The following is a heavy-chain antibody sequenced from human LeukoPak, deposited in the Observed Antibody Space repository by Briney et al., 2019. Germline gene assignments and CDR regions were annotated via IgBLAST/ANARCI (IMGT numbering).Heavy chain of an antibody. Sequence: GGSLRLPCAASGFTFTNAWMIWVRQAPGKGLEWVDRIKSKTDGGTTDYAAPVKGRFTISRDDSKNTLYMQMNSLKTDDTGVYYCTTGRRGNYSYWGQGILVTVSS. V-gene: IGHV3-15*01. D-gene: IGHD1-7*01. CDR2: IKSKTDGGTT. CDR3: TTGRRGNYSY. J-gene: IGHJ4*02. CDR1: GFTFTNAW.